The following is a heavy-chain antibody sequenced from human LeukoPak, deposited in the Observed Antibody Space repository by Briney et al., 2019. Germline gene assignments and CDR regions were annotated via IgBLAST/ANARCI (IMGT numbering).Heavy chain of an antibody. J-gene: IGHJ4*02. V-gene: IGHV3-74*01. CDR3: GSLTVVAKDH. Sequence: GGSLRLSCAASGFSFSTHWMHCVRQAPGKGLVYVAQINSDGSATAYADSVKGRFTISRDNAKNTLYLEMISLRAEDTAVYYCGSLTVVAKDHWGQGTLVTVSS. D-gene: IGHD3-22*01. CDR2: INSDGSAT. CDR1: GFSFSTHW.